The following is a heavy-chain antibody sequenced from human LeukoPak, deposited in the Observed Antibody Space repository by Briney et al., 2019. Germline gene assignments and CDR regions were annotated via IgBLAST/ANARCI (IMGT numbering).Heavy chain of an antibody. CDR1: GYSISSGYY. Sequence: SETLSLTCIVSGYSISSGYYWDWIRQPPGKGLEWIGNIYHSRSTYYNPSRKSRVTISVDTSKNQFSLKLNSVTAADTAVYYCAKNSGYYHPYYIDFWGQGTLVTVSS. V-gene: IGHV4-38-2*02. CDR2: IYHSRST. CDR3: AKNSGYYHPYYIDF. D-gene: IGHD3-22*01. J-gene: IGHJ4*02.